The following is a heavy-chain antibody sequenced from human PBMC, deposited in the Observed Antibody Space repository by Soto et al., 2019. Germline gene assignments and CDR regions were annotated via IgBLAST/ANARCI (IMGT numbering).Heavy chain of an antibody. CDR2: TYYRSKWYN. Sequence: SQTLSLTCAISGDSVSSNSAAWNWIRQSPSRGLEWLGRTYYRSKWYNDYAVSVKSRITINPDTSKNQFSLQLNSVTPEDTAVYYCVHEKYYDFWSGYWNYYMDVWGKGTTVTVSS. CDR1: GDSVSSNSAA. V-gene: IGHV6-1*01. D-gene: IGHD3-3*01. CDR3: VHEKYYDFWSGYWNYYMDV. J-gene: IGHJ6*03.